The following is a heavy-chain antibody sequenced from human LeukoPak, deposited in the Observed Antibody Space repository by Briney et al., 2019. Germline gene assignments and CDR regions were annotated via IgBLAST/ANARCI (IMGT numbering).Heavy chain of an antibody. J-gene: IGHJ5*02. V-gene: IGHV4-4*07. CDR2: IYTSGST. D-gene: IGHD1-7*01. Sequence: SETLSLTCTVSGGSISSYYWSWIRQPAGKGLEWIGRIYTSGSTNYNPSLKSRVTMSVDTSKNQFSLKLSSVTAADTAVYYCARDRNPDDNWNYDLPHWFDPWGQGTLVTVSS. CDR3: ARDRNPDDNWNYDLPHWFDP. CDR1: GGSISSYY.